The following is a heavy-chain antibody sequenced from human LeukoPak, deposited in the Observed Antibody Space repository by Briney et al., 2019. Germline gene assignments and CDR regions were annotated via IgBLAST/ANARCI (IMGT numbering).Heavy chain of an antibody. CDR2: MYSSGST. J-gene: IGHJ4*02. D-gene: IGHD3-10*01. Sequence: PSQTLSLTCTGSGGSISSGDYYWSGSRQPAGKGLEWIGGMYSSGSTNYNPSLKSRVTISVDTCKNEFSLKMSSVTAADTAVYYCARDSAGLGELASYDHWGQGILVTVSS. CDR1: GGSISSGDYY. V-gene: IGHV4-61*02. CDR3: ARDSAGLGELASYDH.